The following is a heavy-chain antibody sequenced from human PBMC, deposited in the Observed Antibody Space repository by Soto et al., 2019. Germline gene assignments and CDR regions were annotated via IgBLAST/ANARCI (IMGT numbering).Heavy chain of an antibody. Sequence: GGSLRLSCAASGFTFSSYGMHWVRQAPGKGLEWVAVISYDGSNKYYADSVKGRFTISRDNSKNTLYLQMNSLRAEDTAVYYCAKDCGYSSSWDYYYGMDVWGQGTTVTVSS. V-gene: IGHV3-30*18. CDR2: ISYDGSNK. J-gene: IGHJ6*02. CDR3: AKDCGYSSSWDYYYGMDV. D-gene: IGHD6-13*01. CDR1: GFTFSSYG.